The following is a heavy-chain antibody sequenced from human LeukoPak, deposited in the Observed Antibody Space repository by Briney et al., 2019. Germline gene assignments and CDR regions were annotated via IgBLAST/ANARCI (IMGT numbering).Heavy chain of an antibody. CDR1: GGSFSGYY. CDR2: INHSGST. CDR3: ARGSPRGDV. J-gene: IGHJ6*04. Sequence: PSETLSLTCAVYGGSFSGYYWSWIRQPPGKGPEWIGEINHSGSTNYNPSLKSRVTISVDTSKNQFSLKLSSVTAADTAVYYCARGSPRGDVWGKGTTATVSS. V-gene: IGHV4-34*01.